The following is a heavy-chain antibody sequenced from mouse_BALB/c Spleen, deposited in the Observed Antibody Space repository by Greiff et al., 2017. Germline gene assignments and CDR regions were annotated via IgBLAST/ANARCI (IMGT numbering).Heavy chain of an antibody. D-gene: IGHD5-2*01. V-gene: IGHV1-87*01. Sequence: QVQLKQSGAELARPGASVKLSCKASGYTFTSYWMQWVKQRPGQGLEWIGAIYPGDGDTRYTQKFKGKATLTADKSSSTAYMQLSSLASEDSAVYYCARGNTGWYFDVWGAGTTVTVSS. J-gene: IGHJ1*01. CDR2: IYPGDGDT. CDR1: GYTFTSYW. CDR3: ARGNTGWYFDV.